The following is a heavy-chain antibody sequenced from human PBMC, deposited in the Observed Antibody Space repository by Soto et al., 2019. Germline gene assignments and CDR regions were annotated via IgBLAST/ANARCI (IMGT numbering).Heavy chain of an antibody. CDR1: GGSISSTTYY. V-gene: IGHV4-39*01. CDR2: IYYSGNT. J-gene: IGHJ4*02. D-gene: IGHD5-18*01. CDR3: ARRRRYNYGYGY. Sequence: QLQLQESGPGLVKPSETLSLTCTVSGGSISSTTYYWGWIRQPPGKGLEWIGSIYYSGNTYFNPSLKSRVSISVDTSENEFSLKVSSVTAADTAVYYCARRRRYNYGYGYWGQGIPVNVSS.